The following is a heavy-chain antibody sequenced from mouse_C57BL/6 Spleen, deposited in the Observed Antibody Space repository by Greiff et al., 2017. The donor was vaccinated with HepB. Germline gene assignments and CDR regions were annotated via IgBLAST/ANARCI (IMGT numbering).Heavy chain of an antibody. CDR2: IDPANGNT. CDR3: ASGDGYYEAWFAY. V-gene: IGHV14-3*01. CDR1: GFNIKNTY. D-gene: IGHD2-3*01. Sequence: DVQLQESVAELVRPGASVKLSCTASGFNIKNTYMHWVKQRPEQGLEWIGRIDPANGNTKYAPKFQGKATITADPSSNTAYLQLSSLTSEDTAIYYCASGDGYYEAWFAYWGQGTLVTVSA. J-gene: IGHJ3*01.